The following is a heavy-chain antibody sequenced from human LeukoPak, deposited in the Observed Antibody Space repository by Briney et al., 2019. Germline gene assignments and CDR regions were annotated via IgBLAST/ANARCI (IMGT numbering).Heavy chain of an antibody. CDR3: AREGGYCYGASCRFFDS. J-gene: IGHJ4*02. CDR2: INTRSCI. D-gene: IGHD2-15*01. V-gene: IGHV3-21*01. Sequence: PGGSLRLSCAASGFTFSSYSMNWVRQAPGKGLEWVSSINTRSCIYSADSVKGRFTISRDNDKNSVYLQMDSLRAEDTAVYYCAREGGYCYGASCRFFDSWGQGTLLTVSS. CDR1: GFTFSSYS.